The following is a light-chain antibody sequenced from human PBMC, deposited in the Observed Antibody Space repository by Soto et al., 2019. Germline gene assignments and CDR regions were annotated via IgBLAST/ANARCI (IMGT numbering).Light chain of an antibody. CDR3: QQYNTYST. J-gene: IGKJ5*01. V-gene: IGKV1-5*01. CDR2: DAS. Sequence: DIQMTQSPSIPSASVGDIVTINFRASQSIGSWLAWYQHKPGKAPKLLIYDASSLKSGVPARFSGSGSGTEFTLTISSLQPDDFATYYCQQYNTYSTFGQGTRLEI. CDR1: QSIGSW.